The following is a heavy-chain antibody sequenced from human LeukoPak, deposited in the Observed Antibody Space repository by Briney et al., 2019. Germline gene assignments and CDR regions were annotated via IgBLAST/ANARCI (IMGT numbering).Heavy chain of an antibody. CDR1: GGSFSGYY. D-gene: IGHD3-9*01. J-gene: IGHJ4*02. V-gene: IGHV4-34*01. CDR2: INHSGST. CDR3: ARGLRYFDWSLYYFDY. Sequence: SETLSLTCAVYGGSFSGYYWSWIRQPPGKGLEWIGEINHSGSTNYNPSLKSRVTISVDTSKNQLSLKLSSVTAADTAVYYCARGLRYFDWSLYYFDYWGEGTLVTVSS.